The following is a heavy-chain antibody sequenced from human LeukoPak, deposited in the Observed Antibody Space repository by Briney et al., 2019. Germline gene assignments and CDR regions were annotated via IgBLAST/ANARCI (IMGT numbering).Heavy chain of an antibody. CDR1: GFTVSSNY. Sequence: PGGSLRLSCAASGFTVSSNYMSWVRQAPGKGLEWASVFYADGSTYYADSAKGRFTISRDNSKNTLYLQMNSLRAEDTAVYYCAKGRGAFDIWGQGTMVTVSS. D-gene: IGHD3-10*01. CDR2: FYADGST. V-gene: IGHV3-66*01. CDR3: AKGRGAFDI. J-gene: IGHJ3*02.